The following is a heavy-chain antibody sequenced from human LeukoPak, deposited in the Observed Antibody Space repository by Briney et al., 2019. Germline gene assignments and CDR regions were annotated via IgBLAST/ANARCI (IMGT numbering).Heavy chain of an antibody. J-gene: IGHJ4*02. CDR2: MNPNSGNT. CDR3: AREGRGYCSSTSCYMQHFDY. Sequence: ASVKVSRKASGYTFTTYDINWVRQATGQGLEWMGWMNPNSGNTGYAQKFQGRVTITRNTSISTAYMELSSLRSEDTAVYYCAREGRGYCSSTSCYMQHFDYWGQGTLVTVSS. CDR1: GYTFTTYD. V-gene: IGHV1-8*03. D-gene: IGHD2-2*01.